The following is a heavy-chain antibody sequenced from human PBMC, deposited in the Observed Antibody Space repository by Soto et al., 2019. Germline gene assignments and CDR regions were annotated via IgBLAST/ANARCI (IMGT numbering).Heavy chain of an antibody. CDR3: ARVSHDKTYYYDSSGYYGAFDI. CDR1: GGTFSSYA. D-gene: IGHD3-22*01. V-gene: IGHV1-69*13. Sequence: SVKVSCKASGGTFSSYAISWVRQAPGQGLEWMGGIIPIFGTANYAQKFQGRVTITADESTSTAYMELSSLRSEDTAVYYCARVSHDKTYYYDSSGYYGAFDIWGQGTMVTVSS. CDR2: IIPIFGTA. J-gene: IGHJ3*02.